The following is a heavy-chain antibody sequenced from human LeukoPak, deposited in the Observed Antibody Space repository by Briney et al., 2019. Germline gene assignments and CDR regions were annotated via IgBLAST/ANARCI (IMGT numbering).Heavy chain of an antibody. D-gene: IGHD4-17*01. J-gene: IGHJ6*03. V-gene: IGHV1-18*01. CDR1: GYTFTSYG. Sequence: ASVKVSCKASGYTFTSYGISWVRQAPGQGLEWMGWISAYNGNTNYAQKFQGRVTITRNTSISTAYMELSSLRSEDTAVYYCARRGGKNYGDYVVYYYYMDVWGKGTTVTVSS. CDR3: ARRGGKNYGDYVVYYYYMDV. CDR2: ISAYNGNT.